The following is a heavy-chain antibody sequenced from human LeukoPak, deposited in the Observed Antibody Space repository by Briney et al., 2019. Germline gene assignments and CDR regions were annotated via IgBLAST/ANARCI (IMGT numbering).Heavy chain of an antibody. Sequence: AXXKVSCKASGYTFTSYGISWVRQAPGQGLEWMGWISTYNGNTNYAENLQGRVTMTTDTSTSTAYMELRSLRSDDTAVYYCARDGYCRSTTCYPFAAFDIWGQGTMATVSS. D-gene: IGHD2-2*01. J-gene: IGHJ3*02. CDR3: ARDGYCRSTTCYPFAAFDI. V-gene: IGHV1-18*01. CDR1: GYTFTSYG. CDR2: ISTYNGNT.